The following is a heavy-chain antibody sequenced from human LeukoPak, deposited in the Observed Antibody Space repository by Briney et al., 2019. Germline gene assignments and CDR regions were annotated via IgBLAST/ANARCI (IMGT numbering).Heavy chain of an antibody. J-gene: IGHJ4*02. Sequence: GGSLRLSCAASGFTFSDYYMSWIRQAPGKGLEWVSYICDSGRTIYYADSVKGRFTISRDNAKNSVYLQMNNLGAEDTAVYYCARDRLGDYDHSGYYDKWGQGALVTVSS. CDR3: ARDRLGDYDHSGYYDK. CDR1: GFTFSDYY. V-gene: IGHV3-11*01. CDR2: ICDSGRTI. D-gene: IGHD3-22*01.